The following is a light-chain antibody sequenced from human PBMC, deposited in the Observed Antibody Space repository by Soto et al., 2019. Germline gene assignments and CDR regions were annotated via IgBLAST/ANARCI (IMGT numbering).Light chain of an antibody. CDR3: QHFVNSLTWK. J-gene: IGKJ5*01. Sequence: EIVLTQSPATLSLSPGERATLSCRASQSVSSYLAWYQQKPGQAPRLLIYDASNRATGVPDRFSGGGSVTDFNLSISRLEPEDFGVYYCQHFVNSLTWKFGQGTRLEIK. CDR2: DAS. V-gene: IGKV3-11*01. CDR1: QSVSSY.